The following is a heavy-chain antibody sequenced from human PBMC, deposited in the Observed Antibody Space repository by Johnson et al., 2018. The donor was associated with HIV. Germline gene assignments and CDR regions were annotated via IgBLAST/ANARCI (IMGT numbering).Heavy chain of an antibody. D-gene: IGHD7-27*01. CDR1: GFTFSSYA. J-gene: IGHJ3*02. CDR2: ISYDGTST. V-gene: IGHV3-30*04. CDR3: APLGDAFDI. Sequence: QVQLVESGGGVVQPGRSLRLSCAASGFTFSSYAMHWVRQAPGKGLEWVAVISYDGTSTYYADSVKGRFTISRDNSKNTLYLQMNSLRAEDTAVYYCAPLGDAFDIWGQGTMVTVSS.